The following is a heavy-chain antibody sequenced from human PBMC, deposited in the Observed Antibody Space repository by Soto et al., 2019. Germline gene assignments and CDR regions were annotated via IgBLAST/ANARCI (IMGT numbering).Heavy chain of an antibody. Sequence: GGSLRLSCAASGFTVSSYAMHWVRQAPGKGLEWVEVISYDGSNKYYADSVKGRFTISRDNSKNTLYLQMNSLRAEDTAVYYCARALFGELSSYYYYGMDVWGQGTTVTVSS. CDR2: ISYDGSNK. D-gene: IGHD3-10*02. J-gene: IGHJ6*02. CDR1: GFTVSSYA. CDR3: ARALFGELSSYYYYGMDV. V-gene: IGHV3-30-3*01.